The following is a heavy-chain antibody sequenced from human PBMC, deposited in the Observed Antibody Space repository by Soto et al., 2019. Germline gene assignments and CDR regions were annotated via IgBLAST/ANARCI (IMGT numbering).Heavy chain of an antibody. CDR2: ISYDGSNK. Sequence: QVQLVESGGGVVQPGRSLRLSCAASGFTFSSYGMHWVRQAPGKGLEWEAVISYDGSNKYYADSVKGRFTISGDNSKNTLYLQMNSLRAEDTAVYYCAKSSAFDIWGQGTMVTVSS. CDR3: AKSSAFDI. J-gene: IGHJ3*02. V-gene: IGHV3-30*18. CDR1: GFTFSSYG.